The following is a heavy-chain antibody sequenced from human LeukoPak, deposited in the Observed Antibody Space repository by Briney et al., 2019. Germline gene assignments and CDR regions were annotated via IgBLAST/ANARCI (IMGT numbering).Heavy chain of an antibody. CDR1: GFTFSSYA. CDR2: ISGSGGST. Sequence: SGGSLRLSCAASGFTFSSYAMSWVRQAPGKGLEWASAISGSGGSTYYADSVKGRFTISRDNSKNTLYLQMNSLRAEDTAVYYCAKEGYSSSSEPLWGQGTLVTVSS. V-gene: IGHV3-23*01. J-gene: IGHJ4*02. D-gene: IGHD6-6*01. CDR3: AKEGYSSSSEPL.